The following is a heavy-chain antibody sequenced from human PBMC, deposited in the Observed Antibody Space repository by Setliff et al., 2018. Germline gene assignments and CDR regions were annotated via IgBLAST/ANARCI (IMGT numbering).Heavy chain of an antibody. CDR2: IHYSGST. D-gene: IGHD2-15*01. Sequence: SETLSLTCTVSGGSISTYYWSWIRQPPEKGLEWIAYIHYSGSTNQNPSLKSRVTISVDMSKNQFSLQLTSLTAADTAVYYCARGVSGVSWTPRYWGRGTLVTVSS. CDR3: ARGVSGVSWTPRY. V-gene: IGHV4-59*08. J-gene: IGHJ4*02. CDR1: GGSISTYY.